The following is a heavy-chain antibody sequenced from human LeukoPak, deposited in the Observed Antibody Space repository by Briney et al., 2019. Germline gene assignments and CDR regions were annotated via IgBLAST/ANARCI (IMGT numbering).Heavy chain of an antibody. J-gene: IGHJ5*02. CDR3: ATSDTVSTYNWFDP. V-gene: IGHV4-39*01. CDR1: GGSISSNTYF. CDR2: IRYSGST. Sequence: WETLSLICNVSGGSISSNTYFWGWIRRPPGKGLEWIGSIRYSGSTYYNPSRKGRVTISVDPSNNQFSLHLTSLTAADTAVYYCATSDTVSTYNWFDPWGLGTLVTVS. D-gene: IGHD5/OR15-5a*01.